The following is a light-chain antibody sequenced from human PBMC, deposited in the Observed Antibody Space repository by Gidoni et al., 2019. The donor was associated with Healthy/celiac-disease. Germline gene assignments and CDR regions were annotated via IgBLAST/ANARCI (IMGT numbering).Light chain of an antibody. CDR3: QQSYSTPQT. CDR1: QSISSY. J-gene: IGKJ2*01. Sequence: DIQMTQSPSSLSASVGDRVTINCRASQSISSYLNRYQQKPGKAPKLLIYAASSLQSGVPSRFSGSGSGTDFTLTISSLLPEDFATYYCQQSYSTPQTFGQGTKLEIK. CDR2: AAS. V-gene: IGKV1-39*01.